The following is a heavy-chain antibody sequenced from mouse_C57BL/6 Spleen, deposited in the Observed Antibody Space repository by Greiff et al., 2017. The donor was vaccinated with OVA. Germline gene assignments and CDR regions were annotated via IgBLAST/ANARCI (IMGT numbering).Heavy chain of an antibody. D-gene: IGHD1-1*01. CDR1: GFTFSSYA. V-gene: IGHV5-4*01. CDR2: ISDGGSYT. CDR3: ARDYYGSSWYFDV. J-gene: IGHJ1*03. Sequence: DVKLEESGGGLVKPGGSLKLSCAASGFTFSSYAMSWVRQTPEKRLEWVATISDGGSYTYYPDNVKGRFTISRDNAKNNLYLQMSHLKSEDTAMYYCARDYYGSSWYFDVWGTGTTVTVSS.